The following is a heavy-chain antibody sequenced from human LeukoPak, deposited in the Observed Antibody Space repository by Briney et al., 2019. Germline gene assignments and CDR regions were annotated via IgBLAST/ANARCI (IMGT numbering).Heavy chain of an antibody. CDR3: ARDAQWFGGGRNWFDP. CDR1: GYTFTSYG. J-gene: IGHJ5*02. D-gene: IGHD3-10*01. V-gene: IGHV1-18*01. CDR2: ISAYNGNT. Sequence: GASVKVSCKASGYTFTSYGISWVRQAPGQGLEWMGWISAYNGNTNYAQKLQGRVTMTTDTSASTAYMELSSLRSEDTAVYYCARDAQWFGGGRNWFDPWGQGTLVTVSS.